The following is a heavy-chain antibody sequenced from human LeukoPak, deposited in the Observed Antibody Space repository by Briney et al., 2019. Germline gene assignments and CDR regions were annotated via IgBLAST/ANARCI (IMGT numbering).Heavy chain of an antibody. Sequence: AASVKVSCKASGYTFTSYYMHWVRQAPGQGLEWMGIINPSGGSTNYARKFQGRVTMTRDTSTSTVYMELSSLRSEDTAVYYCARATGYYNGYYYYGMDVWGPGTTVTVSS. CDR1: GYTFTSYY. V-gene: IGHV1-46*01. CDR3: ARATGYYNGYYYYGMDV. J-gene: IGHJ6*02. D-gene: IGHD3-9*01. CDR2: INPSGGST.